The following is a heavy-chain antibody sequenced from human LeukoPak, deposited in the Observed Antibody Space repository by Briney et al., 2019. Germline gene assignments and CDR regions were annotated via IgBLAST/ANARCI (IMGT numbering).Heavy chain of an antibody. CDR2: ISSTGGNT. CDR3: ARGSSGDYDY. J-gene: IGHJ4*01. D-gene: IGHD4-17*01. Sequence: PGGSLRLSCTVSGFTFGSYAMSWVRQAPGKGLEWVSAISSTGGNTYHADSVKGRFTISRDNSKNTLYLRMNSLRVEDTAVYYCARGSSGDYDYWGQGTLVTVSS. CDR1: GFTFGSYA. V-gene: IGHV3-23*01.